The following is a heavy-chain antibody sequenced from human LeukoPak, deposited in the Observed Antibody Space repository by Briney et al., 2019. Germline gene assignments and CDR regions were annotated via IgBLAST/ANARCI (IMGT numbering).Heavy chain of an antibody. V-gene: IGHV4-59*02. CDR3: TRGYYEPFDR. Sequence: SETLSLNCTVSGGSVSSSHWNWIRQPPGKGLEWIGNVDYSGSTKYNPSLRSRVTMSLDTSNNQFSLKLRSVTASDTALYYCTRGYYEPFDRWGQGTLVSVSS. D-gene: IGHD3-22*01. CDR2: VDYSGST. J-gene: IGHJ4*02. CDR1: GGSVSSSH.